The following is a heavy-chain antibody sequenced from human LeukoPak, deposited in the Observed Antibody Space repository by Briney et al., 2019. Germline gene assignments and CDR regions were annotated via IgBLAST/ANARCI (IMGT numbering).Heavy chain of an antibody. J-gene: IGHJ4*02. CDR1: GFAFDDYG. CDR2: INWNGGSI. CDR3: ARADKDGYGFFGFDY. D-gene: IGHD5-18*01. Sequence: VGSLRLSCAASGFAFDDYGMSWVRQAPGKGLEWVSGINWNGGSIGYADSVKGRFTISRDNAKNSLYLQINSLRAEDTALYYCARADKDGYGFFGFDYWGQATLVTVSS. V-gene: IGHV3-20*04.